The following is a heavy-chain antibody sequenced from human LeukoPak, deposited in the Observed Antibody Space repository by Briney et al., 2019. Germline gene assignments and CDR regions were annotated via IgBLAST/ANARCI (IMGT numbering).Heavy chain of an antibody. V-gene: IGHV4-4*02. J-gene: IGHJ4*02. CDR2: IYHSGST. CDR1: GGSISSNNW. CDR3: ARGFYGYCSGGSCSPVYDY. Sequence: SETLSLTCAVSGGSISSNNWWWSWVRQPPGKGLEWIGEIYHSGSTNYNPSLKSRVTISVDKSKNQFSLKLSSVTAADTAVYYCARGFYGYCSGGSCSPVYDYWGQGTLVTVSS. D-gene: IGHD2-15*01.